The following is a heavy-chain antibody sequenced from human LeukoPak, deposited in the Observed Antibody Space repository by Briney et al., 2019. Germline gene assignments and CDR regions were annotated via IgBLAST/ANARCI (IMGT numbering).Heavy chain of an antibody. CDR2: ISGSGRNT. CDR1: GSTFSSYD. D-gene: IGHD6-6*01. CDR3: AKDRGITARPVLDY. V-gene: IGHV3-23*01. J-gene: IGHJ4*02. Sequence: GGSLRLSCAASGSTFSSYDMSWVRQAPGKGLEWVSAISGSGRNTYYADSVKGRFTISTDNSKNTLYLQVNNLRADDTAVYYCAKDRGITARPVLDYWGQGTLVTVSS.